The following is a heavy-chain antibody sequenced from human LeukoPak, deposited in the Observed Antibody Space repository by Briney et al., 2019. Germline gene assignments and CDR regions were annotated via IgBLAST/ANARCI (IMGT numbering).Heavy chain of an antibody. CDR2: ISGSGGST. D-gene: IGHD2-21*02. V-gene: IGHV3-23*01. Sequence: PGGSLRLSCAASGFTFSSYAISWVRQAPGKGLEWVSAISGSGGSTYYADSVKGRFTISRDNSKNTLYLQMNSLRAEDTAVYYCAKNNPIVVVTARGDYWGQGTLVTVSS. CDR3: AKNNPIVVVTARGDY. CDR1: GFTFSSYA. J-gene: IGHJ4*02.